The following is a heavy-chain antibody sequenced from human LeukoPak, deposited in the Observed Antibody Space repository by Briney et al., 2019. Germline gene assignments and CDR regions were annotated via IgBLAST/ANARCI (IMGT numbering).Heavy chain of an antibody. CDR2: ISGSGGRT. Sequence: PGGSLRLSCAASGFTFSSYAMSWVRQAPVKGLEWVSSISGSGGRTHYADSVRGRFTISRDNSKNTLYLQMDSLRAEDTAVYYCATPPTVTRNYWGQGTLVTVSS. D-gene: IGHD4-17*01. V-gene: IGHV3-23*01. CDR1: GFTFSSYA. CDR3: ATPPTVTRNY. J-gene: IGHJ4*02.